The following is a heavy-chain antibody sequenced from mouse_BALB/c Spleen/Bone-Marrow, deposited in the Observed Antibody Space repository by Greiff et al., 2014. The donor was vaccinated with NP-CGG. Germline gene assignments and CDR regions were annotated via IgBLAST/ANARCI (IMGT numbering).Heavy chain of an antibody. CDR1: GYTFTSYT. V-gene: IGHV1-4*01. D-gene: IGHD2-14*01. Sequence: VNVVESGAELARPGASVKMSCKASGYTFTSYTMHRVKQRPGQGLEWIGYINPSSGYTNYNQKFKDKATLTADKSSSTAYVQLSSLTSEDSAVYYCARYRYDWYFDVWGAGTTVTVSP. CDR3: ARYRYDWYFDV. CDR2: INPSSGYT. J-gene: IGHJ1*01.